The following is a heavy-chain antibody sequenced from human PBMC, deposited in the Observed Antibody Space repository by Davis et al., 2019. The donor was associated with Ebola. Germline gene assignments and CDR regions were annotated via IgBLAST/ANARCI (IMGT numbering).Heavy chain of an antibody. Sequence: SETLSLTCTVSGGSISSSSYYWGWIRQPPGKGLEWIGSIYYSGSTYYNPSLKSRVTISVDTSKNQFSLKLSSVTAADTAVYYCAINGYCSGGSCYDYGMDVWGQGTTVTVSS. CDR2: IYYSGST. V-gene: IGHV4-39*07. CDR3: AINGYCSGGSCYDYGMDV. CDR1: GGSISSSSYY. J-gene: IGHJ6*02. D-gene: IGHD2-15*01.